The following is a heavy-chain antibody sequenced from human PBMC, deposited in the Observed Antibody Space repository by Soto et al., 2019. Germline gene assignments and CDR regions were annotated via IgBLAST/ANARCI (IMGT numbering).Heavy chain of an antibody. V-gene: IGHV3-9*01. J-gene: IGHJ5*02. CDR2: ISWNSGSI. D-gene: IGHD6-13*01. Sequence: GGSLRLSCAASGFTFDDYAMHWVRQAPGKGLEWVSGISWNSGSIGYADSVKGRFTISRDNAKNSLYLQMNSLRAEDTALYYCEMIRSRYNWMDVWGQGTLVTVSS. CDR3: EMIRSRYNWMDV. CDR1: GFTFDDYA.